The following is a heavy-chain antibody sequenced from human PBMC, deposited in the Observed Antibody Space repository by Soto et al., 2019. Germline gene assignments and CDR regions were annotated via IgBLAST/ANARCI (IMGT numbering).Heavy chain of an antibody. CDR2: IYSAGST. V-gene: IGHV3-53*01. CDR1: GLTVSSSY. J-gene: IGHJ4*02. D-gene: IGHD5-18*01. CDR3: ARAREPEYSSAICFDI. Sequence: PGGSLRLSCAASGLTVSSSYMSWVRQAPGKGLQWVSVIYSAGSTYYANSVKGRFTISRDISTNMVYLQMSSLTDEDTAVYYCARAREPEYSSAICFDIWGQIALVTFSS.